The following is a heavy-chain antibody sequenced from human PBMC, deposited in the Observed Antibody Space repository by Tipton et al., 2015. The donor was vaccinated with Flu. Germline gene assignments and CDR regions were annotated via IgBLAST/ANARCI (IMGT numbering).Heavy chain of an antibody. CDR2: IHYRGNT. J-gene: IGHJ4*02. Sequence: TLSLTCTVSGGSIDSSGYYWSWIRQPPGGGLEWIGNIHYRGNTYYNPSLKSRVTMSVDTSKNQFYLKLTSVTAADTAVYYCVRPQRQYSIFYWGQGTLVTVSS. V-gene: IGHV4-39*01. D-gene: IGHD6-13*01. CDR3: VRPQRQYSIFY. CDR1: GGSIDSSGYY.